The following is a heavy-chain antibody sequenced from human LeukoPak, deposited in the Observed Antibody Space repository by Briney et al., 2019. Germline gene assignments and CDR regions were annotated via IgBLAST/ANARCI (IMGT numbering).Heavy chain of an antibody. J-gene: IGHJ3*02. V-gene: IGHV4-31*03. Sequence: SQTLSLTCTVSGGSINSATYYWSWIRQHPGKGLEWTGYIYYTGSTFYNPSLKSRVTMSVDTSKNQFSLRLNSVTAADTAVYYCARRLNAFDIWGQGTLVTVSS. D-gene: IGHD6-25*01. CDR3: ARRLNAFDI. CDR2: IYYTGST. CDR1: GGSINSATYY.